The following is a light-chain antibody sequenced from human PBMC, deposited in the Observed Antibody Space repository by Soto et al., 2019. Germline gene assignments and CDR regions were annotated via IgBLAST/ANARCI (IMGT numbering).Light chain of an antibody. J-gene: IGKJ1*01. V-gene: IGKV1-5*01. CDR1: QSISSS. CDR3: QQYNSYWT. Sequence: DIQMTQSPSTLSASVGDRVTITCRASQSISSSLAWYQQRPGKAPKLLIYDASSLESGVPSRFSGSGSGTEFTLTINSLQPDDFATYYCQQYNSYWTFGQGTKVDNK. CDR2: DAS.